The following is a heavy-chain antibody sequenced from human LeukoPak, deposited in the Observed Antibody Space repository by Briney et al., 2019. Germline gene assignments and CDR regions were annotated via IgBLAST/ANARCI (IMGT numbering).Heavy chain of an antibody. V-gene: IGHV3-53*01. D-gene: IGHD5-12*01. CDR1: GFTVSSNS. J-gene: IGHJ4*02. CDR2: IYSDNT. CDR3: ARGPSGYHNT. Sequence: GGSLRLSCTVSGFTVSSNSMSWVRQAPGKGLEWGSFIYSDNTHYSDSVKGRFTISRDNSKNTLYLQMNSLRAEDTAVYYCARGPSGYHNTGGQGTLVTVSS.